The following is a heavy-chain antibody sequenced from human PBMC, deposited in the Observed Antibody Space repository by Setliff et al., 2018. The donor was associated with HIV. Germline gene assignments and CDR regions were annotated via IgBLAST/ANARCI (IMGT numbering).Heavy chain of an antibody. J-gene: IGHJ3*02. CDR1: GGSITNYY. CDR3: ARGQGCGGGCHYAFEM. Sequence: PSETLSLTCTVSGGSITNYYWSWIRQSPGKGREWIGSIFYSGSANYNPSLRSPVAISVDTSKNQFSLNLNSVTAADTAVYYCARGQGCGGGCHYAFEMWGQGTMVTVSS. V-gene: IGHV4-59*08. D-gene: IGHD2-21*02. CDR2: IFYSGSA.